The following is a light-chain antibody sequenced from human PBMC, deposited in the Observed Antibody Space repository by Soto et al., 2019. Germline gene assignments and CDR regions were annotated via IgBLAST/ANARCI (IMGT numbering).Light chain of an antibody. CDR1: QSVASSH. CDR3: HQYARARFT. Sequence: EIELTQSPGTLSLSSGERATLSCRASQSVASSHLAWYRQKPGQTPRLLIYDASSRATGIPDRISGSGSGTDFTLTISMLDPEDVAVHYCHQYARARFTVGPGTKVD. CDR2: DAS. J-gene: IGKJ3*01. V-gene: IGKV3-20*01.